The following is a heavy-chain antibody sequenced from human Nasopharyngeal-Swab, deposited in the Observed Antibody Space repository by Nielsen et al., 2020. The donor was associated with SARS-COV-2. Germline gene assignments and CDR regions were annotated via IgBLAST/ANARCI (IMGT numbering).Heavy chain of an antibody. CDR3: ATGKSWEFYRVAQYYALHV. CDR2: VNHDGAT. CDR1: GGSFSDYY. V-gene: IGHV4-34*01. D-gene: IGHD3-3*01. J-gene: IGHJ6*02. Sequence: GSLRLSCALSGGSFSDYYWTWVRQPPGKGLEWIGEVNHDGATNYNPSLKSRVTMSVATSNNQFSLNLTSVTAADTAVYYCATGKSWEFYRVAQYYALHVWGQGTTAIVSS.